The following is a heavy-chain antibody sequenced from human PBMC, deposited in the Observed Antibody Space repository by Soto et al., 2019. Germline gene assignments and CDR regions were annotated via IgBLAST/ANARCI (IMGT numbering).Heavy chain of an antibody. CDR1: GGSFSGYY. CDR3: ANISPPAPVYYYYGMDV. CDR2: INHSGST. D-gene: IGHD3-9*01. V-gene: IGHV4-34*01. J-gene: IGHJ6*02. Sequence: SETLSLTCAVYGGSFSGYYWSWIRQPPGKGLEWIGEINHSGSTNYNPSLKSRVTISVDTSKNQFSLKLSSVTAEDTAVYYCANISPPAPVYYYYGMDVWGQGTTVTVSS.